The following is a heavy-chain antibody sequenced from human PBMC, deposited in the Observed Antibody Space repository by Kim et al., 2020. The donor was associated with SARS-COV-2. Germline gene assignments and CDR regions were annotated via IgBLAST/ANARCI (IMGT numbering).Heavy chain of an antibody. CDR3: ARVSGYYYGMDV. D-gene: IGHD6-19*01. Sequence: YYVDTLKGRFTSSIDNAKKSLYLQMNSLRAEDTAVYYCARVSGYYYGMDVWGQGTTVTVSS. V-gene: IGHV3-7*01. J-gene: IGHJ6*02.